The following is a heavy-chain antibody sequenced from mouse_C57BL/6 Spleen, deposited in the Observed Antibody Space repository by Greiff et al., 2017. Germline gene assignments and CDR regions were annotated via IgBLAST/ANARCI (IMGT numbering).Heavy chain of an antibody. Sequence: VQLKESGPGLVQPSQSLSITCTVSGFSLTSYGVHWVRQSPGKGLEWLGVIWSGGSTDYNAAFISRLSISKDNSKSQVFFKMNSLQADDTDIYYCARDYGSRRAWFAYWGQGTLVTVSA. V-gene: IGHV2-2*01. D-gene: IGHD1-1*01. CDR3: ARDYGSRRAWFAY. CDR1: GFSLTSYG. CDR2: IWSGGST. J-gene: IGHJ3*01.